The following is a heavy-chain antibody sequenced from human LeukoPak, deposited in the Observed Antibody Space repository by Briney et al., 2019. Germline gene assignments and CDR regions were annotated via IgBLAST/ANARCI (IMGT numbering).Heavy chain of an antibody. D-gene: IGHD1-26*01. J-gene: IGHJ4*02. CDR2: ISYDGSNK. CDR1: GFTFSSYA. CDR3: AKAGSYGDLDY. V-gene: IGHV3-30-3*01. Sequence: GGSLRLSCAASGFTFSSYAMHWVRQAPGKGLEWVAVISYDGSNKYYADSVKGRFTISRDNSKNTLYLQMNSLRAEDTAVYYCAKAGSYGDLDYWGQGTLVTVSS.